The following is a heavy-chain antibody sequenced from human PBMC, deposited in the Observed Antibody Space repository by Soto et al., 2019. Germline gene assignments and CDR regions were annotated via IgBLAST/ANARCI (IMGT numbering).Heavy chain of an antibody. CDR3: ARIPYSSASFDD. CDR1: GFSVSSTY. D-gene: IGHD6-19*01. CDR2: VYNSGST. V-gene: IGHV4-59*02. Sequence: PXETLSLTCTVSGFSVSSTYWGWVRQSPGKGLEWIGYVYNSGSTIYSPSLRSRITISVDPSKNQFSLRLRSVTAADTAVYYCARIPYSSASFDDWGQGNLVTVSS. J-gene: IGHJ4*02.